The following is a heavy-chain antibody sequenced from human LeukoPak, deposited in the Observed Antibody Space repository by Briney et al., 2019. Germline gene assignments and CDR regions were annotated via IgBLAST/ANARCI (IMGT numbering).Heavy chain of an antibody. CDR2: IYSGGGT. D-gene: IGHD1-14*01. CDR1: GITVGNNY. Sequence: GGSLLLSCAASGITVGNNYFSWVRQAPGKGLEWVALIYSGGGTVYADSVKGRFPISRDSSKNTLFLQMNSLKPEDTAMYHCTRNRPETPLGYWGQGTLVTVSS. CDR3: TRNRPETPLGY. V-gene: IGHV3-53*01. J-gene: IGHJ4*02.